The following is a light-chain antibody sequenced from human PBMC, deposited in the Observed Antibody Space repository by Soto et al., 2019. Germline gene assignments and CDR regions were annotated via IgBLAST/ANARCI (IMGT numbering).Light chain of an antibody. CDR2: DVS. CDR1: SSDVGGYNY. J-gene: IGLJ1*01. V-gene: IGLV2-14*01. Sequence: QSVLTQPASVSGSPGQSITISCTGTSSDVGGYNYVSWYQQHPGKAPKFMIYDVSNRPSGVSNRFSGSKSDNTASLTISGLQAEDGADYYCSSYTTSNTRQIVFGTGTKVTVL. CDR3: SSYTTSNTRQIV.